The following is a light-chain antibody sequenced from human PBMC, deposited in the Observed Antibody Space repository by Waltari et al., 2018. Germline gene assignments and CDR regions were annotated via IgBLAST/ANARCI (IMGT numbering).Light chain of an antibody. J-gene: IGLJ3*02. Sequence: QPVLTQPPSSSASPGESARLTCTLPSDINVGAFIISWYQPKPGSPPRFLLYYNSDSEKAQGSGVPSRFSGSKDASANAGILLISGLQSEDEADYYCMFWPSNVWVFGGGTKLTVL. CDR2: YNSDSEK. V-gene: IGLV5-37*01. CDR3: MFWPSNVWV. CDR1: SDINVGAFI.